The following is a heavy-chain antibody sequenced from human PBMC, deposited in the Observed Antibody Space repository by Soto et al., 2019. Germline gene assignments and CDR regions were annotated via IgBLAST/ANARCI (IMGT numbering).Heavy chain of an antibody. Sequence: QVQLVESGGGVVQPGRSLRLSCAASGFTFSSYAMHWVRQAPGKGLEWVAVISYDGSNKYYADSVKGRFTISRDNSKNTLYLQMNSLRAEDTAVYYCAREEEWELLLNAFDIWGQGTMVTVSS. D-gene: IGHD1-26*01. CDR3: AREEEWELLLNAFDI. CDR2: ISYDGSNK. CDR1: GFTFSSYA. V-gene: IGHV3-30-3*01. J-gene: IGHJ3*02.